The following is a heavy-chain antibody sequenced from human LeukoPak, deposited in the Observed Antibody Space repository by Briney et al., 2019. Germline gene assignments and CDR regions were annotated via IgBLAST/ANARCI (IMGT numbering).Heavy chain of an antibody. V-gene: IGHV3-7*01. CDR1: GFTFRDYS. Sequence: GGSLRLSSVVSGFTFRDYSMIWVRQAPGKGLQWVANMKKDGSETKYGDFVKGRFTISRDNAKNSLYLQMNSLRVEDTAVYYCGRHRSGSGTYFIDYWGQGTLVSVSS. J-gene: IGHJ4*02. CDR2: MKKDGSET. CDR3: GRHRSGSGTYFIDY. D-gene: IGHD3-10*01.